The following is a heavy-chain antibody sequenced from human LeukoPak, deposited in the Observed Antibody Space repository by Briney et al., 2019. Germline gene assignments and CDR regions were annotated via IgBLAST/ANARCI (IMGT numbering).Heavy chain of an antibody. V-gene: IGHV3-23*01. CDR3: TRVRGESPRWFDP. D-gene: IGHD3-10*01. J-gene: IGHJ5*02. CDR1: GFTFGSYA. CDR2: ISGGGVST. Sequence: TGGSLRLSCAATGFTFGSYAMSWVRQAPGKGLEWVSGISGGGVSTNYADSVKGRFTISRDNAENMVYLQMNSLGAEDTAVYYCTRVRGESPRWFDPWGQGTLVTVSS.